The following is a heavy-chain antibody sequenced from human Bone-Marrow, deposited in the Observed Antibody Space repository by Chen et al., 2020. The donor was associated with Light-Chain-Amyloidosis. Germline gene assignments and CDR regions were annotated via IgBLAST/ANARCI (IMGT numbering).Heavy chain of an antibody. Sequence: EVQLVESGGGLVQPGGSLRLPCAASGFTFSSYWMSWVRQAPGKGLEWVANIKQDGSEKYYVDSVKGRFTISRDNAKNSLYLQMNSLRAEDTAVYYCARDLRIAVAGALGYWGQGTLVTVSS. J-gene: IGHJ4*02. CDR3: ARDLRIAVAGALGY. CDR1: GFTFSSYW. D-gene: IGHD6-19*01. V-gene: IGHV3-7*01. CDR2: IKQDGSEK.